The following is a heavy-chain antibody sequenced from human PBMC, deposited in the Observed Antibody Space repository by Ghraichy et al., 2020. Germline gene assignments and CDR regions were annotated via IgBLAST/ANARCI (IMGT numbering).Heavy chain of an antibody. Sequence: SETLSLTCTVSGGSISSGGYYWSWIRQHPGKGLEWIGYIYYSGSTYYNPSLKSRVTISVDTSKNQFSLKLSSVTAADTAVYYCARDLRPNYYYYYMDVWGKGTTVTVSS. CDR1: GGSISSGGYY. J-gene: IGHJ6*03. D-gene: IGHD3-3*01. CDR3: ARDLRPNYYYYYMDV. CDR2: IYYSGST. V-gene: IGHV4-31*03.